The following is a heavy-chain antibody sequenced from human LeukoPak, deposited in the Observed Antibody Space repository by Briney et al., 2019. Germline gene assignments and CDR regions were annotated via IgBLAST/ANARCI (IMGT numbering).Heavy chain of an antibody. CDR2: ISGSGGST. J-gene: IGHJ4*02. Sequence: GGSLRLSCAASGFTFSSYAMSWVRQAPGKGLEWVSAISGSGGSTYYADSVKGRFTISRDNSKNTLYLQMNSLRAEDTAVYYCAKAPDYDFWSGPNFDYWGQGTLVTVSS. V-gene: IGHV3-23*01. CDR3: AKAPDYDFWSGPNFDY. CDR1: GFTFSSYA. D-gene: IGHD3-3*01.